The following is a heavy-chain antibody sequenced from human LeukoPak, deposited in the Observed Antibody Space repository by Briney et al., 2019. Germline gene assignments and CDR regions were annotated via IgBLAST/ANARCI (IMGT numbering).Heavy chain of an antibody. V-gene: IGHV4-59*02. Sequence: PSETLSLTCTVSGVSVSTYYWSWIRQPPGKGLEWIGFIYNSESTNYNPSLRSRVTISLDTSKNQFSLKLTSVTAADTAVYYCARNSYYYYYMDVWGKGTTVTVSS. J-gene: IGHJ6*03. CDR1: GVSVSTYY. CDR2: IYNSEST. CDR3: ARNSYYYYYMDV. D-gene: IGHD2/OR15-2a*01.